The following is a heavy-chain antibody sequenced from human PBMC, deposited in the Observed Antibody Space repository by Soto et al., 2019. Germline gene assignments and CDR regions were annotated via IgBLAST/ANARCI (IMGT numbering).Heavy chain of an antibody. CDR1: GYTFTSYA. CDR2: INAGNGNT. Sequence: ASVKVSCKASGYTFTSYAMHWVRQAPGQRLEWMGWINAGNGNTKYSQKFQGRVTITRDTSASTAYMELSSLRSEDTAVYYCARDVSSAAGTIYFDYWGQGTLVTVSS. V-gene: IGHV1-3*01. J-gene: IGHJ4*02. D-gene: IGHD6-13*01. CDR3: ARDVSSAAGTIYFDY.